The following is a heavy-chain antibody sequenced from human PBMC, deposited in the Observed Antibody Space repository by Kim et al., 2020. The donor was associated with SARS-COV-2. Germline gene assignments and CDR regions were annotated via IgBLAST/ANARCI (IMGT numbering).Heavy chain of an antibody. D-gene: IGHD2-15*01. CDR2: IYPGDSDT. V-gene: IGHV5-51*01. Sequence: GESLKISCQGSGFNFATYWIAWVRQMPGKGLECMGIIYPGDSDTRYNPSFQGQITISADKSINTAYLQWSSLKASDTAMYYCARHGAMVAEKNYMDVWGKGTKVTV. J-gene: IGHJ6*03. CDR3: ARHGAMVAEKNYMDV. CDR1: GFNFATYW.